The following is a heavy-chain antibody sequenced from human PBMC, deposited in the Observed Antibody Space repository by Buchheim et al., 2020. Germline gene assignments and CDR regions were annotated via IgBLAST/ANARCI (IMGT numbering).Heavy chain of an antibody. Sequence: VQLVESGGGVVQPGRSLRLSCAASGFTFSSYGMHWVRQAPGKGLEWVAVIWYDGSNKYYADSVKGRFTISRDNSKNTLYLQMNSLRAEDTAVYYCARGATYDFWSGGNWFDPWGQGTL. CDR1: GFTFSSYG. CDR2: IWYDGSNK. J-gene: IGHJ5*02. CDR3: ARGATYDFWSGGNWFDP. D-gene: IGHD3-3*01. V-gene: IGHV3-33*01.